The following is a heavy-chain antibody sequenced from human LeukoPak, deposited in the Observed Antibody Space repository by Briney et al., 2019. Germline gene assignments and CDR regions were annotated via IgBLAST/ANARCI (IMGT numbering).Heavy chain of an antibody. J-gene: IGHJ6*02. CDR2: ISGSGGST. CDR1: GFTFSSYA. Sequence: GGSLRLSCAASGFTFSSYAMSWARQAPGKGLEWVSAISGSGGSTYYADSVKGRFTISRDNSKNTLYLQMNSLRAEDTAVYYCATPGPRLRYFDWSLDYYGMDVWGQGTTVTVSS. V-gene: IGHV3-23*01. CDR3: ATPGPRLRYFDWSLDYYGMDV. D-gene: IGHD3-9*01.